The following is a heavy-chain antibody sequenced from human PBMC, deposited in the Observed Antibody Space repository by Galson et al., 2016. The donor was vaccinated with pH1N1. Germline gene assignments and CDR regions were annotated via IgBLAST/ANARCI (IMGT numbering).Heavy chain of an antibody. CDR1: GGSFSDYY. CDR3: ARVDFGGKLGD. V-gene: IGHV4-34*01. Sequence: LSLTCTVYGGSFSDYYWSWIRQPPGKGLEWIGEVNPSGSTIYNPSLNSRVIISADTSRNQFSLKLTSVTAADTAVYFCARVDFGGKLGDWGQGTQVTVSP. CDR2: VNPSGST. J-gene: IGHJ4*02. D-gene: IGHD3-10*01.